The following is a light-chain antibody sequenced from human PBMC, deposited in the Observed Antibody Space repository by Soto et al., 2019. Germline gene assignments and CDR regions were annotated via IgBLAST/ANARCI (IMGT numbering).Light chain of an antibody. J-gene: IGLJ1*01. CDR2: EVS. Sequence: ALTQPASVSGSPGQSITISCTRTSSAVGSYNLVSWYQQHPGEAPKLMIYEVSKQPSGVSNRFSGSKSGSTASLTISGLQVEDEADYYCCSHAGSSTFVFGTGTKVTVL. CDR1: SSAVGSYNL. CDR3: CSHAGSSTFV. V-gene: IGLV2-23*02.